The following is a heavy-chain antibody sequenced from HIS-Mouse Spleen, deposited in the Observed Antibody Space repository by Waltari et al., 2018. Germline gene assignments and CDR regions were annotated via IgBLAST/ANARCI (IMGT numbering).Heavy chain of an antibody. CDR3: ARGGLAAAGWYFDL. Sequence: EVQLVESGGGLIQPGGSLRLSCAASGFTVSSNYLSWVRWLPGKGLWEVQVMYSGGRTYYADSAKGSFTISRDKSKNPLYLQMNSLRAEDTAVYYCARGGLAAAGWYFDLWGRGTLVTVSS. V-gene: IGHV3-53*01. D-gene: IGHD6-13*01. CDR1: GFTVSSNY. J-gene: IGHJ2*01. CDR2: MYSGGRT.